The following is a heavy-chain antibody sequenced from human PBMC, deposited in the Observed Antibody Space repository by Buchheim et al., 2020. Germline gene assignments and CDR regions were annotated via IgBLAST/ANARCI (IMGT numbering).Heavy chain of an antibody. V-gene: IGHV4-34*01. CDR3: ATRALSGDCSSTSCYPDFDY. D-gene: IGHD2-2*01. CDR1: GGSFSGYY. J-gene: IGHJ4*02. CDR2: INHSGST. Sequence: QVQLQQWGAGLLKPSETLSLTCAVYGGSFSGYYWSWIRQPPGKGLEWIGEINHSGSTNYNPSLKSRVTISVDTSKNQFSLKLSSVTAADTAVYYCATRALSGDCSSTSCYPDFDYWGQGTLVTVSS.